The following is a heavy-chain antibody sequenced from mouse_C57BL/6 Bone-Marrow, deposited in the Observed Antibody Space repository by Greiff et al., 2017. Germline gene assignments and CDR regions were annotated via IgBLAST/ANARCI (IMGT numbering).Heavy chain of an antibody. Sequence: EVKVVESGGGLVKPGGSLKLSCAASGFTFSSYAMSWVRQTPEKRLEWVATISDGGSYTYYPDNVKGRFTISRDNAKNNLYLQRSHLKSEDTAMYYCARSSPLYGSSFHWYFDVWGTGTTVTVSS. CDR3: ARSSPLYGSSFHWYFDV. V-gene: IGHV5-4*03. D-gene: IGHD1-1*01. J-gene: IGHJ1*03. CDR2: ISDGGSYT. CDR1: GFTFSSYA.